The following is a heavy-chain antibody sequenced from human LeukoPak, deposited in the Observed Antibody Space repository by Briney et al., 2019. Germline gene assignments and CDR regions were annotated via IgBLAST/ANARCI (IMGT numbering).Heavy chain of an antibody. CDR1: GGSIGSSSYY. V-gene: IGHV4-39*01. CDR3: ARLSYDSSGYSDY. Sequence: SETLSLTCTVSGGSIGSSSYYWGWIRQPPGKGLEWIGSIYYSGSTYYNPSLKSRVTISVDTSKSQFSLKLSSVTAADTAVYYCARLSYDSSGYSDYWGQGTLVTVSS. D-gene: IGHD3-22*01. CDR2: IYYSGST. J-gene: IGHJ4*02.